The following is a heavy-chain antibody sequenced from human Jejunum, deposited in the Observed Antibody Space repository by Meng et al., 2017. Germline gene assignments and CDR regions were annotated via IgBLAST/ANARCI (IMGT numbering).Heavy chain of an antibody. CDR2: ISSSLTNI. J-gene: IGHJ4*02. CDR1: GLNFTSYN. V-gene: IGHV3-21*01. D-gene: IGHD3-9*01. Sequence: GGSLRLSCATSGLNFTSYNMAWVRQAPGKGLEWVSSISSSLTNIYYADSVKGRFIISRDNAKNSHYLQMNSLRGEDTALYYCARVQWFYDLLTGYIAPSYFDYWGQGTLVTVSS. CDR3: ARVQWFYDLLTGYIAPSYFDY.